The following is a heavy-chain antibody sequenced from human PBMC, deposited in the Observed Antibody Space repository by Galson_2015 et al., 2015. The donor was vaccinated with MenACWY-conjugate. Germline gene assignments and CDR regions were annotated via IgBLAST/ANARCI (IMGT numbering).Heavy chain of an antibody. D-gene: IGHD6-25*01. V-gene: IGHV3-23*01. CDR1: GFTFSTYA. J-gene: IGHJ4*02. CDR2: VSASGDST. CDR3: AKDHAALAAHHLGYYFDF. Sequence: SLRLSCAASGFTFSTYAMNWVRQAPGKGLEWVSTVSASGDSTYHTDSVKGRFTVSRDNSRDMLYLQMNSLRADDTAVYYCAKDHAALAAHHLGYYFDFWGQGALVTVSS.